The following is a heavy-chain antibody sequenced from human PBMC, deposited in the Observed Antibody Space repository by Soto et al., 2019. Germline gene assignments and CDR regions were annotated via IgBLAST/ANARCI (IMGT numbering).Heavy chain of an antibody. J-gene: IGHJ4*02. CDR3: ARDRFPPGGSGGSYYFDY. D-gene: IGHD3-10*01. CDR2: IIPIFGTA. Sequence: ASVKVSCKASGGTFSSYAISWVRQAPGQGLEWMGGIIPIFGTANYAQKFQGRVTITADESTSTAYMELSSLRSEDTAVYYCARDRFPPGGSGGSYYFDYWGQGTLVTVSS. V-gene: IGHV1-69*13. CDR1: GGTFSSYA.